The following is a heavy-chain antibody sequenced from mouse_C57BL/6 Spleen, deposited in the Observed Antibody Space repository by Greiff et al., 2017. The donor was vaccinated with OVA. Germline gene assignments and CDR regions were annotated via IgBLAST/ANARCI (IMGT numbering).Heavy chain of an antibody. J-gene: IGHJ2*01. V-gene: IGHV1-64*01. D-gene: IGHD4-1*01. CDR3: ARWDWDEDDY. CDR2: IHPNSGST. Sequence: VQLQQSGAELVKPGASVKLSCKASGYTFTSYWMHWVKQRPGQGLEWIGMIHPNSGSTNYNEKFKSKATLTVDKSSSTAYMQLSSLTSEDSAVYYCARWDWDEDDYWGQGTTLTVSS. CDR1: GYTFTSYW.